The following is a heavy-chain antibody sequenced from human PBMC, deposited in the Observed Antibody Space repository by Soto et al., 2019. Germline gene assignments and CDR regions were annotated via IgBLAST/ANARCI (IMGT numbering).Heavy chain of an antibody. Sequence: PSEPLSLTFTLSGGSISSYYWSWIRQPPGKGLEWIGYIYYSGSTNYNPSLKSRVTISVDTSKNQFSLKLSSVTAADTAVYYCARLKDTAMGLGFYYGMDVWGQGTTVT. V-gene: IGHV4-59*08. J-gene: IGHJ6*02. D-gene: IGHD5-18*01. CDR2: IYYSGST. CDR3: ARLKDTAMGLGFYYGMDV. CDR1: GGSISSYY.